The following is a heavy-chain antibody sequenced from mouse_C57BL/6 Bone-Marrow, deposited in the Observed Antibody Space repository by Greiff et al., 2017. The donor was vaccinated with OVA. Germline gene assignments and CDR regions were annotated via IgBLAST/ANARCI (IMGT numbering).Heavy chain of an antibody. CDR2: ISTGGGST. J-gene: IGHJ3*01. V-gene: IGHV5-12*01. D-gene: IGHD2-3*01. CDR1: GFTFSDYY. Sequence: DVKLVESGGGLVQPGGSLKLSCAASGFTFSDYYMYWVRQTPEKRLEWVAYISTGGGSTYYPDTVKGRFTISRDNATNTLYLQMSRLKSEDTAMYYCAREENGYYGFAYWGQGTLVTVSA. CDR3: AREENGYYGFAY.